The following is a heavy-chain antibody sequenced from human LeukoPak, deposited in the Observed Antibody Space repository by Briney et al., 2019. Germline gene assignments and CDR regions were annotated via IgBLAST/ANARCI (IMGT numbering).Heavy chain of an antibody. CDR3: ARRGTYYDFWSGSRGFDP. Sequence: GESLKISCKGSGYSFTSYWIGWVRQMPGKGLEWMGIIYPDDSDTRYSPSFQGQVTTSADKSISTAYLQWSSLKASDTAMYYCARRGTYYDFWSGSRGFDPWGQGTLVTVSS. CDR1: GYSFTSYW. D-gene: IGHD3-3*01. J-gene: IGHJ5*02. V-gene: IGHV5-51*01. CDR2: IYPDDSDT.